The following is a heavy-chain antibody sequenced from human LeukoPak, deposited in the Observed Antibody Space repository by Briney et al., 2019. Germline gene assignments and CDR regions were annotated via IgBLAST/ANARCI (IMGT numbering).Heavy chain of an antibody. Sequence: SETLSLTCTVSGGSIRSSYYYWGWIRQPPGKGLEWIGSIYDSGSTYYNPSLKSRVTISVDTSKNQFSLKLNSVTAADTAVYYCARGYNSGFDYWGQGTLVTVSS. J-gene: IGHJ4*02. CDR1: GGSIRSSYYY. V-gene: IGHV4-39*01. D-gene: IGHD6-19*01. CDR2: IYDSGST. CDR3: ARGYNSGFDY.